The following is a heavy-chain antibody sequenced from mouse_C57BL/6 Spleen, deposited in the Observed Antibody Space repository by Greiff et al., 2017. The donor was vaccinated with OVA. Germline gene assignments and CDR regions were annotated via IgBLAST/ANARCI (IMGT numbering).Heavy chain of an antibody. J-gene: IGHJ4*01. D-gene: IGHD1-1*01. CDR2: IDPNSGGT. Sequence: QVQLQQPGAELVKPGASVKLSCKASGYTFTSYWMHWVKQRPGRGLEWIGRIDPNSGGTKYNEKFKSKATLTVDKPSSTAYMQLSSLTSEDSAVYDCARGDTTVVEDSPYAMDYWGQGTSVTVSS. CDR3: ARGDTTVVEDSPYAMDY. V-gene: IGHV1-72*01. CDR1: GYTFTSYW.